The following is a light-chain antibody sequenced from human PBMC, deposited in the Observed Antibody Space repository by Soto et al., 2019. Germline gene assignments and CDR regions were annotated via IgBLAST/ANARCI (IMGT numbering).Light chain of an antibody. CDR3: QQSYSTPAT. J-gene: IGKJ5*01. Sequence: DIQMTQSPSSLSPSVGDRVTINCRASQNISSFLNWYQQRPGKAPKLMIHDASSLQSGVPSRFSGSGSGTDFTLTISSLQPEDVATYYCQQSYSTPATFGQGTRLEIK. CDR1: QNISSF. V-gene: IGKV1-39*01. CDR2: DAS.